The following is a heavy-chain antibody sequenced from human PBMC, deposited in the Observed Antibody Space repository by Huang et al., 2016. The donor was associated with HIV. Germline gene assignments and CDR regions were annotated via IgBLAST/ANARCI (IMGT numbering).Heavy chain of an antibody. Sequence: QVQLVQSGAEVKTLGSSVKVSCKASGGTFSKYAISWVRQAPGQRLEWMGGIIPMFGTPNYAHKFQDRVTITAYDSTSTTYVEVSSLRSEDTALYYCARSQLSSYGDYVVLYWGQGTLVTVSS. J-gene: IGHJ4*02. CDR1: GGTFSKYA. D-gene: IGHD4-17*01. V-gene: IGHV1-69*13. CDR3: ARSQLSSYGDYVVLY. CDR2: IIPMFGTP.